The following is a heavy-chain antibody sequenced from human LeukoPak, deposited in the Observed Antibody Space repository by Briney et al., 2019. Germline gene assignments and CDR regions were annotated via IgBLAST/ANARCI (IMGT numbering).Heavy chain of an antibody. CDR3: ARDGGYSGYA. Sequence: PGGSLRLSCAASGFTFSSYAMSWVRQAPGKGLEWVSSIGGSGGSTYYADSVKGRFTISRDNSKNTLYLQMNSLRAEDTAVYYCARDGGYSGYAWGQGTLVTVSS. J-gene: IGHJ5*02. V-gene: IGHV3-23*01. CDR1: GFTFSSYA. D-gene: IGHD5-12*01. CDR2: IGGSGGST.